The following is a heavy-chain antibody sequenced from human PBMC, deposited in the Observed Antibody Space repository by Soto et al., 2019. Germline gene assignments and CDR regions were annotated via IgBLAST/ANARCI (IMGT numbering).Heavy chain of an antibody. J-gene: IGHJ6*02. CDR2: ISSSAKTI. V-gene: IGHV3-48*03. D-gene: IGHD3-16*01. CDR3: ARDSDSDTFLPYFYGMDV. Sequence: GGSLRLSCAASGFAFSSYEMNWVRQAPGKGREWVSYISSSAKTIYYADSVKGRFTISRDNAKSSLYLQMNSLRAEDAAVYYRARDSDSDTFLPYFYGMDVWGQGTKVTVSS. CDR1: GFAFSSYE.